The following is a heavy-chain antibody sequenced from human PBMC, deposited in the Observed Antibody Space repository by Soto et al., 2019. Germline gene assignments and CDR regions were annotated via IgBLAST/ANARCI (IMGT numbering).Heavy chain of an antibody. Sequence: GGSLRLSCAASGVTFSSYAMSWVRQAPGKGLEWVAAISGSGGSTYYSVSVKGRFTISRDNAKNSLYLQMTSLRADDTAVYYCAKVVPVVMLGYWGKGTLVTVSS. CDR1: GVTFSSYA. CDR2: ISGSGGST. J-gene: IGHJ4*02. D-gene: IGHD3-22*01. V-gene: IGHV3-23*01. CDR3: AKVVPVVMLGY.